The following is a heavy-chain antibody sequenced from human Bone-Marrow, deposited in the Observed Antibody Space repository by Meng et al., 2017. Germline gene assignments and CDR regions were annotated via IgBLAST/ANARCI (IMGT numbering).Heavy chain of an antibody. CDR2: IYWDDDK. J-gene: IGHJ4*02. CDR1: GFSLSTSGVG. D-gene: IGHD3-22*01. Sequence: SGSTLVKPTQTLTLTCTFSGFSLSTSGVGVGWIRQPPGKALEWLALIYWDDDKRYSPSLKSRLTITKDTSKNQVVLTMTNMDPVDTATYYCAHESSGYYPYYFDYWGQGTLVTVSS. CDR3: AHESSGYYPYYFDY. V-gene: IGHV2-5*02.